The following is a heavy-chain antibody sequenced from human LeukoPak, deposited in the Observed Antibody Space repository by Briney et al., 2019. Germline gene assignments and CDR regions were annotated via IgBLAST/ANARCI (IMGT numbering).Heavy chain of an antibody. D-gene: IGHD1-7*01. CDR2: IYTSGST. J-gene: IGHJ6*03. V-gene: IGHV4-4*07. CDR3: ARDDWNYGPGYYYYMDV. CDR1: GGSITSYY. Sequence: SETLSLTCTVSGGSITSYYWSWIRQPAGKGLEWIGRIYTSGSTNYNPSLKSRVTISVDKSKNQFSLKLSSVTAADTAVYYCARDDWNYGPGYYYYMDVWGKGTTVTVSS.